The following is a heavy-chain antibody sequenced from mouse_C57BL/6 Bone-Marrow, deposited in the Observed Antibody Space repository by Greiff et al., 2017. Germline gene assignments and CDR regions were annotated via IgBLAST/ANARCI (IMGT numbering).Heavy chain of an antibody. CDR2: ISYDGSN. Sequence: EVQLVESGPGLVKPSQSLSFTCSVTGYSITSGYYWNWIRQFPGNKLEWMGYISYDGSNNYNPSLKNRISITRDTSKNQFFLKLNSVTTEDTTTYYCAREGYYFDYWGQGTTLTVSS. CDR3: AREGYYFDY. V-gene: IGHV3-6*01. CDR1: GYSITSGYY. J-gene: IGHJ2*01.